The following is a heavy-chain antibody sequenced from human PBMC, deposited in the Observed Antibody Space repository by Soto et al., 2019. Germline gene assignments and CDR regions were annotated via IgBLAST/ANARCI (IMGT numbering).Heavy chain of an antibody. CDR1: GFSLSTSGVG. Sequence: SGPTLVKPTQTLTLTCTFSGFSLSTSGVGVGWIRQPPGKALEWLALIYWNDDKRYSPSLKSRLTITKDTSKNQVVLTMTNMDPVDTATYYCAHRQLVAVAGTGGIDYWGQGTLVTVSS. CDR2: IYWNDDK. V-gene: IGHV2-5*01. CDR3: AHRQLVAVAGTGGIDY. D-gene: IGHD6-19*01. J-gene: IGHJ4*02.